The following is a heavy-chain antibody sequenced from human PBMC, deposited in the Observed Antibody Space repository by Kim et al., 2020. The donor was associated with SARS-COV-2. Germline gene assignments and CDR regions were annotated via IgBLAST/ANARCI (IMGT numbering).Heavy chain of an antibody. D-gene: IGHD6-19*01. CDR2: ISYDGSNK. Sequence: GGSLRLSCAASGFTFSSYAMHWVRQAPGKGLEWVAVISYDGSNKYYADSVKGRFTISRDNSKNTLYLQMNSLRAEDTAVYYCAKEEGSGYSSGWTYYYYGIDVLGEGGTVTVSS. CDR3: AKEEGSGYSSGWTYYYYGIDV. V-gene: IGHV3-30*18. J-gene: IGHJ6*01. CDR1: GFTFSSYA.